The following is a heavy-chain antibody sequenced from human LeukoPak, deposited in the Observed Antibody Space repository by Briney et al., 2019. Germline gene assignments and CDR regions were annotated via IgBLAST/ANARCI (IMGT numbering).Heavy chain of an antibody. CDR2: ITTYNGNT. CDR1: GYTFSSLG. V-gene: IGHV1-18*01. Sequence: ASVKVSCKASGYTFSSLGISWVRQAPGQGLEWIGWITTYNGNTNYAEKVQGRVTMTTDTSTSTAYMELRSLRSDDTAVYYCARLRNRYISGWYVDYWGQGTLVTVSS. D-gene: IGHD6-19*01. CDR3: ARLRNRYISGWYVDY. J-gene: IGHJ4*02.